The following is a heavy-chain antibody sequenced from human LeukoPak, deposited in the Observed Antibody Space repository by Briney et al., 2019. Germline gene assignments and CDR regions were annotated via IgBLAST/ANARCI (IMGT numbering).Heavy chain of an antibody. D-gene: IGHD3-22*01. CDR2: IRRDGSET. Sequence: GGSLRLSCAASGFIFSNYWMTWVRRAPGKGLEWVANIRRDGSETHYVDSVMGRFTISRDNAKNSLYLQMNSLGAEDTAVYYCARDDTHYGSSGSFYDAFDIWGQGTMVTVSS. V-gene: IGHV3-7*01. CDR1: GFIFSNYW. J-gene: IGHJ3*02. CDR3: ARDDTHYGSSGSFYDAFDI.